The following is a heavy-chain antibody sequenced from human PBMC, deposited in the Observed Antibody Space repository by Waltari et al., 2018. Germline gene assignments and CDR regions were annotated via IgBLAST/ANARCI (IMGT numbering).Heavy chain of an antibody. J-gene: IGHJ5*02. CDR2: IYYSGST. CDR3: ARCYGSGSYPNWFDP. D-gene: IGHD3-10*01. Sequence: QVQLQESGPGLVKPSQTLSLTCTVSGGSISSGGYYWSCIRQPPGKGLEWIGYIYYSGSTYYNPSLKSRVTISVDTSKNQFSLKLSSVTAADTAVYYCARCYGSGSYPNWFDPWGQGTLVTVSS. V-gene: IGHV4-31*03. CDR1: GGSISSGGYY.